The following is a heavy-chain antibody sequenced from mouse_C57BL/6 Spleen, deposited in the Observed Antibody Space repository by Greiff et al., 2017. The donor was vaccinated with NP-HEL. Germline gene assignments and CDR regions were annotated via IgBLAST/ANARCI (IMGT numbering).Heavy chain of an antibody. J-gene: IGHJ2*01. D-gene: IGHD1-1*01. CDR1: GFTFSSYG. CDR3: ASYYGSSFDY. V-gene: IGHV5-6*02. CDR2: ISSGGSYT. Sequence: DVKLVESGGDLVKPGGSLKLSCAASGFTFSSYGMSWVRQTPDKRLEWVATISSGGSYTYYPDSVKGRFTISRDNAKNTLYLQMSSLKSEDTAMYYCASYYGSSFDYWGKGTTLTVSS.